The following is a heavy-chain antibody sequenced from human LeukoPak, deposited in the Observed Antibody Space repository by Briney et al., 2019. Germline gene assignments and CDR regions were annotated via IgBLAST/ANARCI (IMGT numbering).Heavy chain of an antibody. CDR3: APTPPDSYDNSGYFDY. Sequence: ASVKVSCKTFGYTFTAYYMHWVRQAPGQGLEWRGWINPYSGGTKYAQNFQGRLTMTRDPSISTAYMELSRLTSDDTAVYYCAPTPPDSYDNSGYFDYWGQGTLVTVSS. CDR1: GYTFTAYY. V-gene: IGHV1-2*02. CDR2: INPYSGGT. J-gene: IGHJ4*02. D-gene: IGHD3-22*01.